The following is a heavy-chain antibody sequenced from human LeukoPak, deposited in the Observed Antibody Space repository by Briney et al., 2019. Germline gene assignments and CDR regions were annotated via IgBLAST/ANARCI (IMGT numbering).Heavy chain of an antibody. CDR1: GFTFSNAW. D-gene: IGHD3-3*01. Sequence: KPGGSLRRSCAASGFTFSNAWMSWVRQAPGKGLEWVGRIKSKTDGGTTDYAAPVKGRFTISRDDSKYTLYLQMNSLKTEDAAVYYCTTDRSRYDFWSNLHNWFGPWGQGTLVTVSS. CDR2: IKSKTDGGTT. J-gene: IGHJ5*02. V-gene: IGHV3-15*01. CDR3: TTDRSRYDFWSNLHNWFGP.